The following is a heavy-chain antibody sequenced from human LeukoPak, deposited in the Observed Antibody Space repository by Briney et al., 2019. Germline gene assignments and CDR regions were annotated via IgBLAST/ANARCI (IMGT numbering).Heavy chain of an antibody. D-gene: IGHD2-2*02. CDR1: GFTFSSYA. Sequence: GGSLRLSCAASGFTFSSYAMHWVRQAPGKGLEWVAVISYDGSNKYHADSVKGRFTISRDNSKNTLYLQMNSLRAEDTAVYYCARDGRRYCSSTSCYTPFDYWGQGTLVTVSS. V-gene: IGHV3-30-3*01. J-gene: IGHJ4*02. CDR2: ISYDGSNK. CDR3: ARDGRRYCSSTSCYTPFDY.